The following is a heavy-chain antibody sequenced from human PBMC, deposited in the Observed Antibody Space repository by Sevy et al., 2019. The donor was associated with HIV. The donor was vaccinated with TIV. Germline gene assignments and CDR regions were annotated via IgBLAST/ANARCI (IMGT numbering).Heavy chain of an antibody. CDR3: ARDRGSGSYYNFNWFDP. J-gene: IGHJ5*02. CDR1: GGSISSYY. D-gene: IGHD3-10*01. Sequence: QSQTLSLTCTVSGGSISSYYWSWIRQPAGKGLEWIGRIYTSGSTNYNPSLKSRVTMSVDTSKNQFSLKLSSVTAAETAVYYCARDRGSGSYYNFNWFDPWGQGTLVTVSS. CDR2: IYTSGST. V-gene: IGHV4-4*07.